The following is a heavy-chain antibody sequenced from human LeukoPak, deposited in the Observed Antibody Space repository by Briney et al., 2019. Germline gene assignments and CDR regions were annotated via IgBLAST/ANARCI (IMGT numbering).Heavy chain of an antibody. Sequence: ASVKVSCKASGYTLTSYYMHWVRQAPGQGLEWMGIINPSGGSTSYAQKFQGRVTMTRDMSTSTVYMELSSLRSEDTAVYFCAREPPSTGYYDYWGQGTLVTVSS. J-gene: IGHJ4*02. V-gene: IGHV1-46*01. CDR1: GYTLTSYY. CDR3: AREPPSTGYYDY. CDR2: INPSGGST. D-gene: IGHD1-1*01.